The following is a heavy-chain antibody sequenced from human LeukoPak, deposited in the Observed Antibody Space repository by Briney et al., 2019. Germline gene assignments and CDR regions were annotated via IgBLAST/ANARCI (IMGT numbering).Heavy chain of an antibody. D-gene: IGHD5-24*01. Sequence: SQTLSLTCTVSGGSISSGGYYWSWIRQHPGKGLEWIGYIYYSGSTYYNPSLKSRVTISVDTSKNQFSLKLSSVTAADTAVYYCARVGMATMNFDYWGQGTLVTVSS. CDR3: ARVGMATMNFDY. V-gene: IGHV4-31*03. CDR1: GGSISSGGYY. CDR2: IYYSGST. J-gene: IGHJ4*02.